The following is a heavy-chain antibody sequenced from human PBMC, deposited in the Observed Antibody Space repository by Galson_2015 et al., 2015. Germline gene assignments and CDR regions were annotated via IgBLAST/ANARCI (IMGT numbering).Heavy chain of an antibody. V-gene: IGHV4-59*11. CDR2: IYYSGTT. CDR1: GASISGPY. J-gene: IGHJ6*02. Sequence: ATLSLTCTVSGASISGPYWCWLRPPPGKGLEWIAYIYYSGTTNYNPSLQSRVTISLDTSRNQFSLTLSSVTAADTAVYYCARHLTEYKYAMDVWGQGTTVTVSS. D-gene: IGHD6-6*01. CDR3: ARHLTEYKYAMDV.